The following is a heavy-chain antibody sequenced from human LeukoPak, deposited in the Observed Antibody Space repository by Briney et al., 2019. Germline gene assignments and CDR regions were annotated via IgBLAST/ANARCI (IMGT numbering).Heavy chain of an antibody. J-gene: IGHJ6*02. D-gene: IGHD5-12*01. CDR1: GFTFSSYA. CDR3: ARERTATGGMDV. Sequence: GGSLRLSCAASGFTFSSYAMHWVRQAPGKGLEWVAVISYDGSNKYYADSVKGRFTISRDNSKNTLYLQMNSLRAEDTAVHYCARERTATGGMDVWGQGTTVTVSS. V-gene: IGHV3-30-3*01. CDR2: ISYDGSNK.